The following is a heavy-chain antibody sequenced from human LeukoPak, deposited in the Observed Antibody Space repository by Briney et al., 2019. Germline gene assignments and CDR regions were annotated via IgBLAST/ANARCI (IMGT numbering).Heavy chain of an antibody. J-gene: IGHJ4*02. CDR1: GYTFTSYD. CDR3: ATGSASGWYSLGY. V-gene: IGHV1-8*01. Sequence: ASVKVSCKASGYTFTSYDINWLRQAAGQGLDWMGLMNPNSGNTGYAQKFQGRVTMTRNTSINTAYMELSSLRSDETAVYYCATGSASGWYSLGYWGQGTLVTVSS. D-gene: IGHD6-19*01. CDR2: MNPNSGNT.